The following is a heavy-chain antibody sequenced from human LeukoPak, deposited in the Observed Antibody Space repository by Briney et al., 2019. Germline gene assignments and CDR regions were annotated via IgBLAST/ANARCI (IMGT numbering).Heavy chain of an antibody. V-gene: IGHV1-8*01. J-gene: IGHJ4*02. D-gene: IGHD3-22*01. CDR1: GYTFTSYD. CDR2: MNPNSGNT. CDR3: ARGIGYYYDSSGYRMEYYFDY. Sequence: ASVKVSCKASGYTFTSYDINWVRQATGQGLEWMGWMNPNSGNTGYAQKFQGRVTMTRNTSISTAYMELSSLRSEDTAVYYCARGIGYYYDSSGYRMEYYFDYWGQGTLVTVSS.